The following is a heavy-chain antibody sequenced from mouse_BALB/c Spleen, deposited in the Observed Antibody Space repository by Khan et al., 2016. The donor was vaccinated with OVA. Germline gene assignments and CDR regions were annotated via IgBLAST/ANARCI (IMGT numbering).Heavy chain of an antibody. CDR1: GFTFSTYG. D-gene: IGHD1-1*01. Sequence: EVELVESGGDLVKPGGSPKLSCAASGFTFSTYGMSWVRQAPDKRLEWVATVSTGGSYTSYPDSVKGRFTISRDNAKNPLYLQMSGLRSEDTAMFYCTRLAYYYDSEGFAYWGQGTLVTVSA. J-gene: IGHJ3*01. CDR3: TRLAYYYDSEGFAY. V-gene: IGHV5-6*01. CDR2: VSTGGSYT.